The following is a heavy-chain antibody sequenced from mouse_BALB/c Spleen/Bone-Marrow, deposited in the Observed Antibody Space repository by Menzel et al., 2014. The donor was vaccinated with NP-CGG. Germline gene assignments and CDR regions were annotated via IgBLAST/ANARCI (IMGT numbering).Heavy chain of an antibody. D-gene: IGHD2-4*01. CDR3: VRDGYDYDRAMDY. CDR1: GFSLTSYD. V-gene: IGHV2-9-2*01. Sequence: QVQLQQPGPGLVAPSQSLSITCTVSGFSLTSYDISWIRQPPGKGLEWLGVIWTGGGTNYNSAFMSRLSISKDNSKSQVFLKMNSLQTVDTAIYYCVRDGYDYDRAMDYWGQGTSVTVSS. J-gene: IGHJ4*01. CDR2: IWTGGGT.